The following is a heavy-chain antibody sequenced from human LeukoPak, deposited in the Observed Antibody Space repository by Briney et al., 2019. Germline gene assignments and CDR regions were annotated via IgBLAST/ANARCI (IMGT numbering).Heavy chain of an antibody. CDR3: ARAVAGWTYDFRSGYWFDP. J-gene: IGHJ5*02. CDR1: GFTFSDYY. D-gene: IGHD3-3*01. Sequence: GGSLRLSCAASGFTFSDYYMSWIRQAPGKGLEWVSYISSSGSTIYYADSVKGRFTISRDNAKNSLYLQMNSLRAEDTAVYYCARAVAGWTYDFRSGYWFDPWGQGTLVTVSS. V-gene: IGHV3-11*01. CDR2: ISSSGSTI.